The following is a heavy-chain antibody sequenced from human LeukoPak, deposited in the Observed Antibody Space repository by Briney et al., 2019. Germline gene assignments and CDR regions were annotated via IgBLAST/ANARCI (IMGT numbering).Heavy chain of an antibody. V-gene: IGHV3-33*01. Sequence: GGSLRLSCAAAGFTFSHYAMHWVRPAPGKGLEWVAVIWSGGTNKYYAASVRGRFSISRDDSDNTVYLQMNSLRPEDTGVYYCARDAQRGFDYSNSLQYWGQGTPVTVST. CDR1: GFTFSHYA. CDR2: IWSGGTNK. J-gene: IGHJ4*02. D-gene: IGHD4-11*01. CDR3: ARDAQRGFDYSNSLQY.